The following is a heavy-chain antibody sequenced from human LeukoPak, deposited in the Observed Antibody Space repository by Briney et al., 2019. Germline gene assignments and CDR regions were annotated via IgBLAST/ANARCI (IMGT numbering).Heavy chain of an antibody. D-gene: IGHD6-19*01. Sequence: SETLSLTCTVSGGSISSSSYYWGWIRQPPGKGLEWIGRIYYRGSTYYNPSLKSRVTISVDTSKNQFSLKLSSVTAADTAVYYCARVGYSSGWYENYYYYMDVWGKGTTVTVSS. CDR2: IYYRGST. V-gene: IGHV4-39*07. CDR3: ARVGYSSGWYENYYYYMDV. J-gene: IGHJ6*03. CDR1: GGSISSSSYY.